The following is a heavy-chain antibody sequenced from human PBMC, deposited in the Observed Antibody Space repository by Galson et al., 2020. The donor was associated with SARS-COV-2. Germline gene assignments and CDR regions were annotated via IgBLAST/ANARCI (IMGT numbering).Heavy chain of an antibody. Sequence: SVKVSCKASGGTFSSYAISWVRQAPGQGLEWMGGIIPIFGTANYAQKFQGRVTITADESTSTAYMELSSLRSEDTAVYYCASRSVVGRAEYYDSSGPQYYYYYGMDVWGQGTTVTVSS. CDR3: ASRSVVGRAEYYDSSGPQYYYYYGMDV. D-gene: IGHD3-22*01. V-gene: IGHV1-69*13. CDR2: IIPIFGTA. J-gene: IGHJ6*02. CDR1: GGTFSSYA.